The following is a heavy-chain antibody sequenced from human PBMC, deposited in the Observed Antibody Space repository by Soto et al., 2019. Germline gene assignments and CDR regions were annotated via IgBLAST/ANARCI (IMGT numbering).Heavy chain of an antibody. CDR2: VYHTGGT. Sequence: SETLSLTCTVSGGSFKSGSYSWSWLRQPPGKGLEWIGYVYHTGGTSYNPSLKSRVSISMDTSKNQFSLNLDSVTAADTAVYFCARDFAYFDSWGQGTLVTGSS. CDR3: ARDFAYFDS. V-gene: IGHV4-61*01. D-gene: IGHD3-3*01. J-gene: IGHJ4*02. CDR1: GGSFKSGSYS.